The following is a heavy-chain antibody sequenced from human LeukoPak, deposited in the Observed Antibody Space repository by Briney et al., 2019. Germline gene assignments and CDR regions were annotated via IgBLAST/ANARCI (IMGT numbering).Heavy chain of an antibody. CDR1: GGSMSSTKW. V-gene: IGHV4-4*02. J-gene: IGHJ4*02. Sequence: PSETLSLTCAVSGGSMSSTKWWGWVRQPPGKGLEWIGEIYHSGSTNYNPSLKSRITLSIGKSKNQFSLNLNSVTAADTAVYYCATSTVMNHYCFDYWAQGTLVTVSS. CDR3: ATSTVMNHYCFDY. D-gene: IGHD1-14*01. CDR2: IYHSGST.